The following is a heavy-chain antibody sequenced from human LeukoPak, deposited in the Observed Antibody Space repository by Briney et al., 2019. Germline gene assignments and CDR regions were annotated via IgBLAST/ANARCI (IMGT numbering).Heavy chain of an antibody. J-gene: IGHJ4*02. V-gene: IGHV5-51*01. CDR1: GYSFTSYW. CDR3: ARRQYYGSGSYSYFDY. Sequence: GESLKISCKGSGYSFTSYWIGWVRQMPGKGLEWMGTIYPGDSDTRYSPSFQGQVTISADKSISTAYLQWSSLKASDTAMYYCARRQYYGSGSYSYFDYWGQGTLVTVS. CDR2: IYPGDSDT. D-gene: IGHD3-10*01.